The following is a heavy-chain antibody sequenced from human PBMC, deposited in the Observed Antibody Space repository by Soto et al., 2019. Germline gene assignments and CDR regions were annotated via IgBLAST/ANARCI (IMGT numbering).Heavy chain of an antibody. V-gene: IGHV3-53*04. D-gene: IGHD2-15*01. CDR2: IYSGGST. Sequence: GGSLRLSCAASGFTVSSNYMSWVRQAPGKGLEWVSVIYSGGSTYYADSVKGRFTISRHNSKNTLYLQMNSLRAEDTAVYYCARRGLPGYYYYMDVWGKGTTVTVSS. J-gene: IGHJ6*03. CDR3: ARRGLPGYYYYMDV. CDR1: GFTVSSNY.